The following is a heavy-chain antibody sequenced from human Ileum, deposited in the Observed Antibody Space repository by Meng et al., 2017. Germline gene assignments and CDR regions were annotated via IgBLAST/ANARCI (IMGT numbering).Heavy chain of an antibody. V-gene: IGHV4-31*03. Sequence: QVQLQESGPGLVKPSQTLSLTCTVSGGSISSGGYYWSWIRQHPGKGLEWIGYIYYSGTTYYNPSLKSRVTISVDTSKNQFSLKLSSVNAADTAVYYCAREPPAAAGTGADYWGQGTLVTVSS. D-gene: IGHD6-13*01. J-gene: IGHJ4*02. CDR3: AREPPAAAGTGADY. CDR1: GGSISSGGYY. CDR2: IYYSGTT.